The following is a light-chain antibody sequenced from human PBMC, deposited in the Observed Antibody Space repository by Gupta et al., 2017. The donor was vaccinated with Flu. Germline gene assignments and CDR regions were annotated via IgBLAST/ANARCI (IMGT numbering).Light chain of an antibody. V-gene: IGKV3-15*01. J-gene: IGKJ1*01. CDR1: QSVSSN. CDR3: QQYNNWPPWT. CDR2: GAS. Sequence: EIVMTQSPATLSVSPGERATLSCRASQSVSSNLAWYQQKPGQAPRLLIYGASIRATGIPDRFSGSGYGTDFTLTISSRHSEDFAVYFCQQYNNWPPWTFGQGTKLEIK.